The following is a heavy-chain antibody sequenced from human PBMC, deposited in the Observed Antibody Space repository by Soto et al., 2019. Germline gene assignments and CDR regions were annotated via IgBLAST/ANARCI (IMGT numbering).Heavy chain of an antibody. CDR2: INHRGRT. CDR3: ARVRSTILLWFDP. V-gene: IGHV4-34*01. CDR1: GGSFSGYY. D-gene: IGHD2-2*01. Sequence: PSETLSLTCAVYGGSFSGYYWGWLRQPPGRGVEGIGEINHRGRTNYNPSLKSRVPISVDTSKHQFSLKPSSVTAADTAVYYCARVRSTILLWFDPWGQGTLVT. J-gene: IGHJ5*02.